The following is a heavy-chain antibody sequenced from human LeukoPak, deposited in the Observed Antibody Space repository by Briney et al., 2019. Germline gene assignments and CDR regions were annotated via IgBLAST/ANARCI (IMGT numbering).Heavy chain of an antibody. Sequence: GGSLRLSCAVSGFTFSSYSMNWVGQAPGKGLEWVSSISSSSSYIYYADSVKGRFTISRDNAKNSLYLQMNSLRAEDTAVYYCARELKGGGYCSSTSCYGWGQGTLVTVSS. V-gene: IGHV3-21*01. D-gene: IGHD2-2*03. CDR3: ARELKGGGYCSSTSCYG. CDR1: GFTFSSYS. CDR2: ISSSSSYI. J-gene: IGHJ4*02.